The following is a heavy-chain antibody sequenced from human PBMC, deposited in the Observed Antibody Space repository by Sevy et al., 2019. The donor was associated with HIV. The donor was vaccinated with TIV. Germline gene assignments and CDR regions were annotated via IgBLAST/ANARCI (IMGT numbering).Heavy chain of an antibody. CDR3: AKGGSGGIDHYGMDV. Sequence: GGSLRLSCAASGFRFNNFGMYWVRQAPGKGLEGVAFIRYDGINKYYVDSVKGRSTISRDKSKDTLYLEMKSLRLEDTAIYYCAKGGSGGIDHYGMDVWGQGTTVTVSS. J-gene: IGHJ6*02. CDR2: IRYDGINK. V-gene: IGHV3-30*02. CDR1: GFRFNNFG. D-gene: IGHD6-25*01.